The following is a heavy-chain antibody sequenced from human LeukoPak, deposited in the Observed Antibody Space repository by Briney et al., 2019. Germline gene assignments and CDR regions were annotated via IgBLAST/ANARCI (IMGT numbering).Heavy chain of an antibody. D-gene: IGHD2-2*01. J-gene: IGHJ2*01. V-gene: IGHV5-51*01. CDR3: ARHNRYCTATSCYGSWWYLDL. CDR1: GYSFTNYW. Sequence: GESLKISCQGSGYSFTNYWIGWVGQMPGKGLEWIGLIYPGDSHTKYSPSFQGQVTISADKSISTAYLQWSSLKASDTAMYYCARHNRYCTATSCYGSWWYLDLWGRGTQVTVSS. CDR2: IYPGDSHT.